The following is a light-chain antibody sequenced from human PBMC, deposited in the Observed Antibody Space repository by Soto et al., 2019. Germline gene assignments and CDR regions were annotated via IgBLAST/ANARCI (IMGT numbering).Light chain of an antibody. CDR2: EVS. V-gene: IGLV2-18*02. CDR3: CSYAGSHTWV. CDR1: SSDVDSYNR. J-gene: IGLJ1*01. Sequence: QSALTQPRSVSGSPGQSVTISCTGISSDVDSYNRVSWYQQPPGTAPKLMIYEVSNRPSGVPDRFSGSKSGNTASLTISGLQAEDEADYYCCSYAGSHTWVFGTGTKLT.